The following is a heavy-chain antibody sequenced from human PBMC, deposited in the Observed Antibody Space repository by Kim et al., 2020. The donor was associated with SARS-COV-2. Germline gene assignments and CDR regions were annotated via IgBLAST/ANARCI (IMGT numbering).Heavy chain of an antibody. V-gene: IGHV3-11*03. CDR1: GFSFSDYY. CDR3: ARYVQTATSDH. J-gene: IGHJ4*02. CDR2: ISGSSGYI. D-gene: IGHD5-18*01. Sequence: GGSLRLSCAASGFSFSDYYMSWIRQAPGKGLEWVSYISGSSGYIKYADSMKGRFTISRDNAKNSLYLQMNSLRADDTAVYYCARYVQTATSDHWGQGTLVTVSS.